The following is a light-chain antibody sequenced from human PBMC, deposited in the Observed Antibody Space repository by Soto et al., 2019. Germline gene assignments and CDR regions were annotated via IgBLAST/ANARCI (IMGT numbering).Light chain of an antibody. CDR1: QSVSSY. Sequence: EIVLTQSPATLSVFPWEKATLSCRASQSVSSYLAWYQQKPGQAPRLLIYDASNRATGIPARFSGSGSGTEFTLTISSLQSEDFAVYYCQQYNNWPRTFGQGTKVDIK. V-gene: IGKV3D-15*01. CDR3: QQYNNWPRT. J-gene: IGKJ1*01. CDR2: DAS.